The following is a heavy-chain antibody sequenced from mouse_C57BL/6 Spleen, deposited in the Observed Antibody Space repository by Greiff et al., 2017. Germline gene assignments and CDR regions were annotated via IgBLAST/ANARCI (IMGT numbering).Heavy chain of an antibody. Sequence: QVQLKESGPGLVAPSQSLSITCTVSGFSLTSYAISWVRQPPGKGLEWLGVIWTGGGTNYNSALKSRLSISKDNSKSQVFLKMNSLQTDDTARYYCASFYYDYDGHAMDYWGQGTSVTVSS. CDR1: GFSLTSYA. CDR3: ASFYYDYDGHAMDY. D-gene: IGHD2-4*01. V-gene: IGHV2-9-1*01. CDR2: IWTGGGT. J-gene: IGHJ4*01.